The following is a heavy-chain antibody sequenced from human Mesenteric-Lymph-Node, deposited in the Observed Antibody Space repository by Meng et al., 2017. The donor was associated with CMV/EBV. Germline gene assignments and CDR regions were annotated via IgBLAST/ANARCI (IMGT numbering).Heavy chain of an antibody. Sequence: ASVKVSCKASGYTFTSYYMHWVRQAPGQGLEWMGIINPSGGSTSYAQKFQGRVTMTRDTSTSTVYMELSSLRSEDTAVYYCARDKGDFWSGTYYYYYGMDVWGQGTTVTVSS. V-gene: IGHV1-46*01. CDR3: ARDKGDFWSGTYYYYYGMDV. J-gene: IGHJ6*02. CDR2: INPSGGST. D-gene: IGHD3-3*01. CDR1: GYTFTSYY.